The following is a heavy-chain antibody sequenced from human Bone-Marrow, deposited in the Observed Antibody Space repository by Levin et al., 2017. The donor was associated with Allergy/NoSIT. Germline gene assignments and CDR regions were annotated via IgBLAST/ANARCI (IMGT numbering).Heavy chain of an antibody. J-gene: IGHJ4*02. CDR2: IKQDGSEK. D-gene: IGHD3-22*01. Sequence: AGESLKISCAASGFTFSIYWMSWVRQAPGKGLEWVANIKQDGSEKHLVDSVKGRFTISRDNAKNSLYLQLNSLRAEDTAVYYCARLDYYDSSQFDSWGQGTLVTVSS. CDR3: ARLDYYDSSQFDS. V-gene: IGHV3-7*01. CDR1: GFTFSIYW.